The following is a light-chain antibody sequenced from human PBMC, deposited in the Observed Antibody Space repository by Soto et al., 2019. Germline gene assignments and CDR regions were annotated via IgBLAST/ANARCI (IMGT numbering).Light chain of an antibody. V-gene: IGKV3-11*01. CDR3: QQRSDWPPFT. J-gene: IGKJ3*01. CDR1: QSVGNS. Sequence: EIVLTQSPATLALSPGERVTLSCRASQSVGNSLAWYQQRPGQAPRLLIYDTSIGATGIPARFSGSGSGTDFTLTISSLEPEDFAVYYYQQRSDWPPFTFGPGTKVLI. CDR2: DTS.